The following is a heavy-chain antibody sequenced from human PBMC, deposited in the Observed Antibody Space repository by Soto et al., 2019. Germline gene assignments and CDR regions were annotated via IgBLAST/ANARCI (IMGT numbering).Heavy chain of an antibody. D-gene: IGHD1-1*01. CDR1: GFTFSSYA. V-gene: IGHV3-23*01. Sequence: PGGSLRLSCAASGFTFSSYAMSWVRQAPGKGLEWVSTISGSGGSAYYADSVKGRFTISRDNSKNTLYLQMNSLRVEDTAIYHCAKSLDNWNDGDYFDSWGQGTLVTVSS. J-gene: IGHJ4*02. CDR2: ISGSGGSA. CDR3: AKSLDNWNDGDYFDS.